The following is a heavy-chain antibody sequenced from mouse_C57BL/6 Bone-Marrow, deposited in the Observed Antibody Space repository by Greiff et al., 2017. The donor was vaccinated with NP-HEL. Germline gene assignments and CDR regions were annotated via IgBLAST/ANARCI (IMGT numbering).Heavy chain of an antibody. V-gene: IGHV1-15*01. Sequence: VQLQQSDAELVRPGASVTLSCKASGYTFTDYEMHWVKQTPVHGLEWIGAIDPETGGTAYNQKFKGKAILTADKSSSTAYMELRSLTSEDSAVYYCTRKGDGYWYFDVWGTGTTVTVSS. D-gene: IGHD2-3*01. CDR2: IDPETGGT. CDR1: GYTFTDYE. CDR3: TRKGDGYWYFDV. J-gene: IGHJ1*03.